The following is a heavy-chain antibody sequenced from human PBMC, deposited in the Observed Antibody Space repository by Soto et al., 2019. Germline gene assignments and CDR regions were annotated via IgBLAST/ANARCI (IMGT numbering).Heavy chain of an antibody. V-gene: IGHV3-15*01. D-gene: IGHD1-1*01. Sequence: EVQLVESGGGLVKPGGSLRLSCAASGFTFSNAWMSWVRQAPGKGLEWVGRIKSKTDGGTTDYAAPVKGRFTISRDDSKNTLYLQMNSLKTEDTAVYDWNSGTTPMFDYWGQGTLVTVSS. CDR3: NSGTTPMFDY. J-gene: IGHJ4*02. CDR2: IKSKTDGGTT. CDR1: GFTFSNAW.